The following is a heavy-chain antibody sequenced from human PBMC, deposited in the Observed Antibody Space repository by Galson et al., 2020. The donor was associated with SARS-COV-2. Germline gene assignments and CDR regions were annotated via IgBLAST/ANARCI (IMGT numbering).Heavy chain of an antibody. Sequence: GGSLRLSCTASGFTFGDYAMSWFRQAPGKGLEWVGFIRSKAYGGTTEYAASVKGRFTISRDDSKSIAYLQMNSLKTEDTAVYYCTRDPLYGDYTWAYWGQGTLVTVSS. J-gene: IGHJ4*02. CDR2: IRSKAYGGTT. CDR3: TRDPLYGDYTWAY. V-gene: IGHV3-49*03. D-gene: IGHD4-17*01. CDR1: GFTFGDYA.